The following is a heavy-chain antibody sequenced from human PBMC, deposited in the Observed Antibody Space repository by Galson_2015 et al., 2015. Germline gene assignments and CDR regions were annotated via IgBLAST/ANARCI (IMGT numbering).Heavy chain of an antibody. CDR1: GFTFSSYW. D-gene: IGHD6-19*01. V-gene: IGHV3-74*01. CDR2: INSDGSST. CDR3: ARVADSSGPGFY. J-gene: IGHJ4*02. Sequence: SLRLSCAASGFTFSSYWMHWVRQAPGKGLVWVSRINSDGSSTSYADSVKGRFTISRDNAKNTLYLQMNSLRAEDTAVYYCARVADSSGPGFYWGQGTLVTVSS.